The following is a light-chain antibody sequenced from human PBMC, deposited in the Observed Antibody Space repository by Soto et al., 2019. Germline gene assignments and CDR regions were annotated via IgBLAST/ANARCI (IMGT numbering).Light chain of an antibody. Sequence: DIQMTQSPSTLSASVGDRVTITCRASQSISSWFAWYQQKPGKAPKLLIYDASSLESGFPSSFSGSGYGTEFTLTISRLEPEDSAVYYCQQHGTTFGQGTKVDIK. CDR3: QQHGTT. J-gene: IGKJ1*01. CDR2: DAS. CDR1: QSISSW. V-gene: IGKV1-5*01.